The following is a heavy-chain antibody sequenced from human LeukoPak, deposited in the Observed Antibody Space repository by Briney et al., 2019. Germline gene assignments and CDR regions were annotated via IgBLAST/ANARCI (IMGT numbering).Heavy chain of an antibody. J-gene: IGHJ4*02. V-gene: IGHV1-69*13. D-gene: IGHD3-22*01. CDR3: ARSLYYYDSKRFDY. CDR2: IIPIFGTA. Sequence: EASVKVSCKASGGTFSSYAISWVRQAPGQGLEWMGGIIPIFGTANYAQKFQGRVTITADESTSTAYMELSSLRSEDTAVYYCARSLYYYDSKRFDYWGQGTLVTVSS. CDR1: GGTFSSYA.